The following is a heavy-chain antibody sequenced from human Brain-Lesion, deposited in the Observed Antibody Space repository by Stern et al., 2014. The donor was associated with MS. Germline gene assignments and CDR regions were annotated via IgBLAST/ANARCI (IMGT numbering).Heavy chain of an antibody. J-gene: IGHJ4*02. V-gene: IGHV4-4*02. CDR3: ARFPASRPHVFDS. CDR2: SDHSGST. D-gene: IGHD6-13*01. Sequence: QVQLQESGPGLVKPSGTLSLTCAVSGGSISSSNWWSWVRQSPGKGLEWFGESDHSGSTIYNPSLKSRVTVSVDKSKYRSALNPRSVTAADTAVYFCARFPASRPHVFDSWGQGTLVTVSS. CDR1: GGSISSSNW.